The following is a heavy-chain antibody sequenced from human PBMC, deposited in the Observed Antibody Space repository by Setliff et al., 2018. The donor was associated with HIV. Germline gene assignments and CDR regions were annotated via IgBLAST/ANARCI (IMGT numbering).Heavy chain of an antibody. J-gene: IGHJ4*02. CDR1: GFNFSPHG. CDR3: AKVFGTYYFDY. Sequence: PGGSLRLSCATSGFNFSPHGMHWVRQAPGEGLEWVAVISSDGSHKYYAESVKGRFTISRDNSKNTLYLQMHSLRAEDTAVYYCAKVFGTYYFDYWGQGTLVTVSS. V-gene: IGHV3-30*18. CDR2: ISSDGSHK. D-gene: IGHD3-3*01.